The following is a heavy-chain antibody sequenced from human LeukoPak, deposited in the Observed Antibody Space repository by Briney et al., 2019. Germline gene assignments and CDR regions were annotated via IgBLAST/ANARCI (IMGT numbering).Heavy chain of an antibody. CDR1: GFTFSSNW. Sequence: GGSLRLSCSASGFTFSSNWMHWVRQAPGKGLVWVSRINSDASNTNYADSVKGRFTISRDNAKNTLFLQINSVRAEDTAVYYCGSRDYWGQGTLVTVSS. J-gene: IGHJ4*02. CDR2: INSDASNT. V-gene: IGHV3-74*01. CDR3: GSRDY.